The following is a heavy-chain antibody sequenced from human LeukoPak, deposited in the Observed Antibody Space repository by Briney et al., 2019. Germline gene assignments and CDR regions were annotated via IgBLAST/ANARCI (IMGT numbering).Heavy chain of an antibody. V-gene: IGHV3-7*04. CDR1: GFNFSDSR. J-gene: IGHJ4*02. CDR2: INRDGTEK. D-gene: IGHD2-21*01. CDR3: VRSDWYFES. Sequence: PGGSLRLSCATSGFNFSDSRMTWVRQAPGKGLQWVANINRDGTEKHCLDSIEGRFTISRDNRKRSLYLQMNSLRPQDTAVYFCVRSDWYFESGGQGTLVTVS.